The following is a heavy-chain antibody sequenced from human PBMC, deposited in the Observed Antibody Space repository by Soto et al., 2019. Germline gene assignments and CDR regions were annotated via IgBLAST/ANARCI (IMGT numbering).Heavy chain of an antibody. CDR3: ARDGPGYCSGGSCLNDAFDI. CDR1: GGSISSGGYY. J-gene: IGHJ3*02. Sequence: SETLSLTCTVSGGSISSGGYYWSWIRQHPGKGMEWIGYIYYSGSTYYNTSLKSRVTISVDTSKNQFSLKLSSVTAADTAVYYCARDGPGYCSGGSCLNDAFDIWGQGTMVTVSS. V-gene: IGHV4-31*03. D-gene: IGHD2-15*01. CDR2: IYYSGST.